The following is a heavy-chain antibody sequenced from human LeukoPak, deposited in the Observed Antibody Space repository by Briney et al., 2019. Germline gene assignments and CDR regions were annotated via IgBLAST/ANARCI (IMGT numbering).Heavy chain of an antibody. CDR2: INPNSGGT. V-gene: IGHV1-2*02. Sequence: ASVKVSCKASGYTFTGYYMHWVRQAPGQGLEWMGWINPNSGGTNYAQKFQGRVTMTRDTSISTAYMDLSRLRSDDTAMYYCASDSTSPLNLFDPWGQGTVVTVSS. CDR1: GYTFTGYY. J-gene: IGHJ5*02. CDR3: ASDSTSPLNLFDP. D-gene: IGHD2-2*01.